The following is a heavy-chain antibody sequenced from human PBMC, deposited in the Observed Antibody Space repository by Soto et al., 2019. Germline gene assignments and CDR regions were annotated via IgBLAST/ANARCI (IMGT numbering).Heavy chain of an antibody. V-gene: IGHV3-23*01. D-gene: IGHD1-26*01. CDR1: GFTFSSYA. CDR2: ISGIGGST. J-gene: IGHJ5*02. CDR3: AKGTVRPTEEGWCER. Sequence: WGCLRLSCAASGFTFSSYAMSWVRQAPGKGLEWVSAISGIGGSTYYADSAKGRFTTSKDNSKNTLYLQMNSLTTEVTALYYCAKGTVRPTEEGWCERWRQGRLVTVSS.